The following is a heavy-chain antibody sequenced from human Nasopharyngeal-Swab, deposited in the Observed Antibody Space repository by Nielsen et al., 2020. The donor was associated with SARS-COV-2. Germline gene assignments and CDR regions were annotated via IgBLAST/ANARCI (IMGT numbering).Heavy chain of an antibody. V-gene: IGHV4-34*01. CDR2: IYHSGRT. CDR3: ARGAPGY. CDR1: GGSFSDYN. Sequence: GSLRLSCAVSGGSFSDYNWSWIRQPPGKGLEWIGNIYHSGRTNYNPSLKSRLAISIDTSKKQFSPKLSSVTAADTAVYYCARGAPGYWGQGTLVTVSS. J-gene: IGHJ4*01.